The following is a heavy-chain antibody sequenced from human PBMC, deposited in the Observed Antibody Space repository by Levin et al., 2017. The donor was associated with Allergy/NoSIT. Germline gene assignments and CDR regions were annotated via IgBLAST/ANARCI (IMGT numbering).Heavy chain of an antibody. Sequence: GESLKISCAASGFTFSSHSMNWVRQAPGKGLEWVSSISSSSSYIYYADSVKGRFTISRDNAKNSLFLQMNSLRAEDTAMYFYARDLTFYYDTSGYYTFDYWGQGTLVTVSS. V-gene: IGHV3-21*01. CDR2: ISSSSSYI. D-gene: IGHD3-22*01. CDR1: GFTFSSHS. J-gene: IGHJ4*02. CDR3: ARDLTFYYDTSGYYTFDY.